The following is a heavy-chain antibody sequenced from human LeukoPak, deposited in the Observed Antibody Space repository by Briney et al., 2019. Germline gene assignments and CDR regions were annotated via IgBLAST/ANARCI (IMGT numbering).Heavy chain of an antibody. V-gene: IGHV1-69*01. CDR1: GGTFSSYA. CDR3: ARDEGYCSSTSCYKGIFYYYYYMDV. Sequence: ASVKVSCKASGGTFSSYAISWVRQAPGQGLEWMGGIIPIFGTANYAQKFQGRVTITADESTSTAYMELSSLRSEDTAVYYCARDEGYCSSTSCYKGIFYYYYYMDVWGKGTTVTVSS. J-gene: IGHJ6*03. D-gene: IGHD2-2*02. CDR2: IIPIFGTA.